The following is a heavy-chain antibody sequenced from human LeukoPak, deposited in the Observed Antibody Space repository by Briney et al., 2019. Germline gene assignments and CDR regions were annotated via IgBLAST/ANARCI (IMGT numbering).Heavy chain of an antibody. J-gene: IGHJ4*02. V-gene: IGHV4-59*08. CDR3: ARHARGTGYFDY. CDR1: GGSISSYY. Sequence: SETLSLTCTVSGGSISSYYWSWIRQPPGKGLEWIGYIYYSGSTNYNPPLKSRVTISVDTSKNQFSLNLSSVTAADTAVYYCARHARGTGYFDYWGQGTLVTVSS. D-gene: IGHD3/OR15-3a*01. CDR2: IYYSGST.